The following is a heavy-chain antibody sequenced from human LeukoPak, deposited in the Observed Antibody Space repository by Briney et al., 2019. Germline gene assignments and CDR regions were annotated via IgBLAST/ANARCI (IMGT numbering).Heavy chain of an antibody. CDR2: ISGSGVST. V-gene: IGHV3-23*01. Sequence: GGSLRLSCAASGFAFSSYAMNWVRQTPGKGLEWVSTISGSGVSTFYADSVKGRFTISRDSSGNTLYLQMDSLRAEDTAKYYCATSPCSGGSCFSGYFDFWGQGTLVTVSS. CDR1: GFAFSSYA. CDR3: ATSPCSGGSCFSGYFDF. D-gene: IGHD2-15*01. J-gene: IGHJ4*02.